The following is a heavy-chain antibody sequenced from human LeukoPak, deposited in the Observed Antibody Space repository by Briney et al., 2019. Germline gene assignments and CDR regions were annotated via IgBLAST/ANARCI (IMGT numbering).Heavy chain of an antibody. CDR1: GFTFSSYA. V-gene: IGHV3-23*01. J-gene: IGHJ3*02. Sequence: GGSLRLSCAASGFTFSSYAMSWVRQAPGKGLEWVSAISGSGGSTYYADSVKGRFTISRDNSKNTLYLQMNSLRAEDTAVYYCAQGDTVTDAFDIWGQGTMITVSS. CDR3: AQGDTVTDAFDI. CDR2: ISGSGGST. D-gene: IGHD4-17*01.